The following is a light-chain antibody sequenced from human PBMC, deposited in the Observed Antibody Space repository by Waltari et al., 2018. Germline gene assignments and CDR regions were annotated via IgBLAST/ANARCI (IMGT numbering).Light chain of an antibody. CDR1: QSVTSIY. CDR2: GVS. CDR3: QQYGTSPWT. J-gene: IGKJ1*01. V-gene: IGKV3-20*01. Sequence: EIVLTQSPGALSLSPGERATLSCSASQSVTSIYLAWYQQKPGQAPRLLIYGVSSRATGIPDRFSGSGSGTDFTLTISRLGPEDFAVYYCQQYGTSPWTFGQGTKVEIK.